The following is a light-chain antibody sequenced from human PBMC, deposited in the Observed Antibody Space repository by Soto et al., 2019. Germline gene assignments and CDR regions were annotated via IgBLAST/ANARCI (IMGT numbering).Light chain of an antibody. V-gene: IGLV2-14*01. CDR2: DVG. CDR1: SSDVGGYNY. J-gene: IGLJ1*01. CDR3: SSYTSSSTLFYV. Sequence: QSALTQPASVSGSPGQSITTSCTGTSSDVGGYNYVSWYQQHPGKAPKLMIYDVGNRPSGVSNRFSGSKSGNTASLTISGLQAEDEADYYCSSYTSSSTLFYVFGTGTKVTVL.